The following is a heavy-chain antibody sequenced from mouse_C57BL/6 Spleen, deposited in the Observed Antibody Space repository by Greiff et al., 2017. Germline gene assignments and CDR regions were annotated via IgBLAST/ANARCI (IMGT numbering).Heavy chain of an antibody. CDR3: ARSLYDGYSFYYAMDY. CDR2: IYPNNGGN. Sequence: EVQLQQSGPELVKPGASVKMSCKASGYTFTDYYMHWVKQSHGKSLEWIGYIYPNNGGNGYNQKFKGKDTLTVDKSSSTAYMELRSLTSEDSAVYYCARSLYDGYSFYYAMDYWGQGTSVTVSS. V-gene: IGHV1-34*01. CDR1: GYTFTDYY. J-gene: IGHJ4*01. D-gene: IGHD2-3*01.